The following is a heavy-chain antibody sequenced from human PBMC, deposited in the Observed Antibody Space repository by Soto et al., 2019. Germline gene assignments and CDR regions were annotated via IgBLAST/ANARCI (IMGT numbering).Heavy chain of an antibody. J-gene: IGHJ4*02. D-gene: IGHD4-17*01. V-gene: IGHV3-23*01. CDR3: AKVDGPSYGPFDY. Sequence: GGSLRLSCGTSGFTFSSYAMSWVRQAPGKGLEWVSGITGSGGNTNYADSVKGRFTISRDNSKDTLYLQMKSLRAEDTAVYYCAKVDGPSYGPFDYWGQGALVTVSS. CDR2: ITGSGGNT. CDR1: GFTFSSYA.